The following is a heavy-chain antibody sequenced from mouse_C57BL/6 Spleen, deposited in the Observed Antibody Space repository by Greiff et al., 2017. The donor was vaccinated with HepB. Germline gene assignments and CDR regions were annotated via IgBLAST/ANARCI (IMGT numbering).Heavy chain of an antibody. J-gene: IGHJ4*01. V-gene: IGHV1-19*01. D-gene: IGHD2-13*01. CDR2: INPYNGGT. CDR3: ARSGDVDYAMDY. CDR1: GYTFTDYY. Sequence: EVQLQQSGPVLVKPGASVKMSCKASGYTFTDYYMNWVKQSHGKSLEWIGVINPYNGGTSYNQKFKGKATLTVDKSSSTAYMELNSLTSEDSAVYYCARSGDVDYAMDYWGQGTSVTVSS.